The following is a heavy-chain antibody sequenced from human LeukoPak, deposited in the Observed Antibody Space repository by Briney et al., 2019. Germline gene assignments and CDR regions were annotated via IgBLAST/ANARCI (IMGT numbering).Heavy chain of an antibody. CDR3: AKDRGSRRYYDSSGYYAY. D-gene: IGHD3-22*01. V-gene: IGHV3-23*01. J-gene: IGHJ4*02. CDR2: ISGSGGST. Sequence: GGSLRLSCAASGFTFSSYAMSWVRQAPGKGLEWVSAISGSGGSTYYADSVKGRFTISRDNSKNTLYLQMNSLRAEDTAVYYCAKDRGSRRYYDSSGYYAYWGQGTLVTVSS. CDR1: GFTFSSYA.